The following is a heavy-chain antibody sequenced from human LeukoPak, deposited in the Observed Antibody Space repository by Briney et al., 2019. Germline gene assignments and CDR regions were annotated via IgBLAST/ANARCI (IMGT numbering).Heavy chain of an antibody. Sequence: GESLKISCKGSGYSFTSYWIGWVRQMPGKGLEWMGIIYPGDSDTRYSPAFQGQVTISADKSISTAYLQWSSLKASDTAMYYRARREGIVYNWFDPWGQGTLVTVSS. J-gene: IGHJ5*02. CDR1: GYSFTSYW. CDR2: IYPGDSDT. V-gene: IGHV5-51*01. D-gene: IGHD5/OR15-5a*01. CDR3: ARREGIVYNWFDP.